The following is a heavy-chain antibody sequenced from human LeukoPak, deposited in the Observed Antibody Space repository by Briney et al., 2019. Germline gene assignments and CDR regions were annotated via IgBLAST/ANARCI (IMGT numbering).Heavy chain of an antibody. CDR3: ARRAGSGSTKVFDI. CDR1: GGSISSGGYS. J-gene: IGHJ3*02. V-gene: IGHV4-30-2*03. Sequence: SETLSLTCAVSGGSISSGGYSWSWIRQPPGKGLEWIGYIYYSGSTYYNPSLKSRVTISVDTPKNQFSLKLSSVTAADTAVYYCARRAGSGSTKVFDIWGQGTMVTVSS. CDR2: IYYSGST. D-gene: IGHD3-10*01.